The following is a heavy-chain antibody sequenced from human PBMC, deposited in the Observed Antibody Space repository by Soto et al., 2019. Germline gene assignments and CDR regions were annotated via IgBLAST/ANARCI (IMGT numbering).Heavy chain of an antibody. Sequence: DVQLAESGGGLVQPGGSLRLSCVASGQTFNRYWMSWVRQAPGKGLEWVANIKQDGSEEYYVDSVKGRFTISRDNAKKSVSLQMNRLRAEDAAMYYWVRTNFDSWSFVFYCMDVWGQGTGVIGSS. V-gene: IGHV3-7*03. D-gene: IGHD3-3*01. CDR3: VRTNFDSWSFVFYCMDV. CDR2: IKQDGSEE. CDR1: GQTFNRYW. J-gene: IGHJ6*02.